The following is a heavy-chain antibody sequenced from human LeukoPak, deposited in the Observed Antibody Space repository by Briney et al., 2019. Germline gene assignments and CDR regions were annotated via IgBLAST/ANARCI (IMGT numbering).Heavy chain of an antibody. D-gene: IGHD2-2*01. V-gene: IGHV4-30-4*08. CDR1: GGSISSGDYY. CDR2: IYYSGST. CDR3: ARRHCSSTSCYMDV. Sequence: PSQTLSLTCTVSGGSISSGDYYWSWIRQPPGKGLEWIGYIYYSGSTYYNPSLKSRVTISVDTSKNQFSLKLSSVTAADTAVYYCARRHCSSTSCYMDVWGKGTTVTVSS. J-gene: IGHJ6*04.